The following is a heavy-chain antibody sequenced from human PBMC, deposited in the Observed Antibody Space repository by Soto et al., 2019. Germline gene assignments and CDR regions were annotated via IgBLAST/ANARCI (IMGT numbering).Heavy chain of an antibody. D-gene: IGHD3-22*01. CDR3: ASSYYYDSSGYYY. CDR2: IYSGGST. J-gene: IGHJ4*02. CDR1: GFTVSSNY. V-gene: IGHV3-53*01. Sequence: GESLKISCAASGFTVSSNYMSWVRQAPGKGLEWVSVIYSGGSTYYADSVKGRFTISRDNSKNTLYLQMNSLRAEDTAVYYCASSYYYDSSGYYYWGQGTLVTVSS.